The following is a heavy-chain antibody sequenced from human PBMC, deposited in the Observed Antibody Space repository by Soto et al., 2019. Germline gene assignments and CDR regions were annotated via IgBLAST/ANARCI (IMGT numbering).Heavy chain of an antibody. Sequence: QVQLVQSGAEVKKPGASVKVSCKASGYTFTGYYMHWVRQAPGQGLELMGWINPNSGGTNYAQKFKGWVIMTRDTSISTAYMELSRLRSDDTAVYYCARGEGGPRWGSIDYWGQGTLVTVSS. J-gene: IGHJ4*02. CDR1: GYTFTGYY. V-gene: IGHV1-2*04. CDR2: INPNSGGT. CDR3: ARGEGGPRWGSIDY. D-gene: IGHD2-21*01.